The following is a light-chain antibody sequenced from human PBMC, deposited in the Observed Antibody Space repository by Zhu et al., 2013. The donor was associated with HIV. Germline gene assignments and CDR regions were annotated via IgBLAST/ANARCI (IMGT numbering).Light chain of an antibody. J-gene: IGKJ2*01. CDR3: QQSYSTPYT. CDR1: QSVSIN. CDR2: GAS. Sequence: EIVMTQSPATLSVSPGERAALSCRASQSVSINLAWYQQKPGQAPRLLIYGASSRATGIPDRFSGSDSGTDFTLTISSLQAEDVAVYYCQQSYSTPYTFGQGTKLQIK. V-gene: IGKV3D-15*01.